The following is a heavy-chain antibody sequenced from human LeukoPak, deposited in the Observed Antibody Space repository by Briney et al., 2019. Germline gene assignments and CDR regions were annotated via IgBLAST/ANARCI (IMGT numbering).Heavy chain of an antibody. J-gene: IGHJ5*02. Sequence: PGGSLRLSCAASGFTFSSYSMNWVRQAPGKGLEWVSSISSSSSYIYYADSVKGRFTISRDNAKNSLYLQMNSLRAEDTAVYYCASSWGSQGEDSSGPAWFDPWGQGTLVTVSS. V-gene: IGHV3-21*01. D-gene: IGHD6-19*01. CDR1: GFTFSSYS. CDR2: ISSSSSYI. CDR3: ASSWGSQGEDSSGPAWFDP.